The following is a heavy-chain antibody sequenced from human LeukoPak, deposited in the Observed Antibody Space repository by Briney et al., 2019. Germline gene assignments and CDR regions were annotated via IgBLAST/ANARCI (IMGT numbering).Heavy chain of an antibody. D-gene: IGHD3-10*01. CDR2: ITSSSSYI. J-gene: IGHJ5*02. V-gene: IGHV3-21*01. CDR3: AKRGRGYYGSGSYDWFDP. CDR1: GFTFSSYT. Sequence: GGSLRLSCAASGFTFSSYTMNWVRQAPGKGLEWVSSITSSSSYIYYADSVKGRFTISRDNSKNTLYLQMNSLRAEDTAVYYCAKRGRGYYGSGSYDWFDPWGQGTLVTVSP.